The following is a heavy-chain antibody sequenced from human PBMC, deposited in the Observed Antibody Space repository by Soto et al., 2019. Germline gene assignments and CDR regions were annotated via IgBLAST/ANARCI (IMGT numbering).Heavy chain of an antibody. CDR2: IKSKTDGRTT. J-gene: IGHJ6*02. D-gene: IGHD4-17*01. Sequence: GGSLRLSCAASGFTFSNAWVSWVRQAPGKGLEWVGRIKSKTDGRTTDYAAPVKGRFTISRYDSKITLYLKMNSLKTEDTALYYCTTTTVSQIGYYYYGMDVWGQGTTVTVSS. CDR1: GFTFSNAW. V-gene: IGHV3-15*01. CDR3: TTTTVSQIGYYYYGMDV.